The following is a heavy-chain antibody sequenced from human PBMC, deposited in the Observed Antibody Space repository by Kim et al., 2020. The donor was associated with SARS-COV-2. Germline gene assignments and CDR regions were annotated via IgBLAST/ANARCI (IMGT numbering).Heavy chain of an antibody. D-gene: IGHD2-15*01. Sequence: SGQYYLDSVKGRFIISRDNAKNSLYLQMNSLRADDTAMYYCAGEPRSLQYWGQGTLVTVSS. CDR2: SGQ. J-gene: IGHJ4*02. V-gene: IGHV3-7*01. CDR3: AGEPRSLQY.